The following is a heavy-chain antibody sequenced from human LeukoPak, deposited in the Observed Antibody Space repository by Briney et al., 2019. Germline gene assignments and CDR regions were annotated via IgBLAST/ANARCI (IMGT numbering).Heavy chain of an antibody. D-gene: IGHD2-2*01. CDR2: IRYDGSDP. CDR3: AQDRFCSSDSCSFGTTWFDP. J-gene: IGHJ5*02. CDR1: GFVFSDYG. V-gene: IGHV3-30*02. Sequence: GGTLRLSCATSGFVFSDYGRHWVRQAPGKGLEWVAFIRYDGSDPNYPYSVKGRFTISSDNSKNIVQLQMNSLRVEDTAVYYCAQDRFCSSDSCSFGTTWFDPWGQGALVTVSS.